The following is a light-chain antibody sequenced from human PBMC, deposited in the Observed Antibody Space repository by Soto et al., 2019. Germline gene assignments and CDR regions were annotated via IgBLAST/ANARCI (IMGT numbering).Light chain of an antibody. Sequence: QAVVTQPPSASGTPGQRITISCSGSSSNIGSHTVNWHQQLPGTAPKLLIYSNNERPSGVPDRCSGSKSGTSASLAISGLQSGDEADYYCAAWDDSLNGVIFGGGTKLTVL. CDR3: AAWDDSLNGVI. V-gene: IGLV1-44*01. CDR1: SSNIGSHT. J-gene: IGLJ2*01. CDR2: SNN.